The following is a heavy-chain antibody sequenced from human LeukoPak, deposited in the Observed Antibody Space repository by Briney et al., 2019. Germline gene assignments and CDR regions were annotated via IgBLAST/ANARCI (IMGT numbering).Heavy chain of an antibody. J-gene: IGHJ6*02. CDR3: ARGVAYYYGMDV. CDR1: GGTSSSYA. V-gene: IGHV1-69*05. CDR2: IIPIFGTA. D-gene: IGHD3-3*01. Sequence: GASVKVSCKASGGTSSSYAISWVRQAPGQGLEWMGGIIPIFGTANYAQKFQGRVTITTDESTSTAYMELSSLRSEDTAVYYCARGVAYYYGMDVWGQGTTVTVSS.